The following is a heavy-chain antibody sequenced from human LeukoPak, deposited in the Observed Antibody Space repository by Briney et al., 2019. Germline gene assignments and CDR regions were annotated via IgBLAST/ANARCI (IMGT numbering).Heavy chain of an antibody. D-gene: IGHD6-6*01. CDR2: INPNSGDT. CDR3: ARGGPEPYSSSSPYYFDY. Sequence: ASVKVSCKASGYTLSGYYLHWVRQAPGQGLEWMGWINPNSGDTNFAQNFQGRVTMSVDTSKNQFSLKLSSVTAADTAVYYCARGGPEPYSSSSPYYFDYWGQGTLVTVSS. CDR1: GYTLSGYY. J-gene: IGHJ4*02. V-gene: IGHV1-2*02.